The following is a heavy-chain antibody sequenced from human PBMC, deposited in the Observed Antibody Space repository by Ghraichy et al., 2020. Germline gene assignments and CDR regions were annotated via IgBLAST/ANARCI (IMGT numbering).Heavy chain of an antibody. CDR2: MNPNSGNT. CDR1: GYTFTSYD. D-gene: IGHD2-2*01. J-gene: IGHJ5*02. CDR3: ARVPGYCSSTSCDNWFDP. Sequence: ASVKVSCKASGYTFTSYDINWVRQATGQGLEWMGWMNPNSGNTGYAQKFQGRVTMTRNTSISTAYMELSSLRSEDTAVYYCARVPGYCSSTSCDNWFDPWGQGTLVTVSS. V-gene: IGHV1-8*01.